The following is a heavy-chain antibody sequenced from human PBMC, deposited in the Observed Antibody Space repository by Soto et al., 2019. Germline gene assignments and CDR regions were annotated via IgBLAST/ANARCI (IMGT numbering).Heavy chain of an antibody. J-gene: IGHJ3*02. CDR2: ISAYSGNT. D-gene: IGHD3-10*01. Sequence: SWNGSGYSFTSHWIGWVRQTPGKGLEWMGWISAYSGNTNYAQKLQGRVTMTTDTSTSTAYMELRSLRSDDTAVYYCVGSSGSYYNAPAAFDIWGQGTMGTGSS. V-gene: IGHV1-18*04. CDR3: VGSSGSYYNAPAAFDI. CDR1: GYSFTSHW.